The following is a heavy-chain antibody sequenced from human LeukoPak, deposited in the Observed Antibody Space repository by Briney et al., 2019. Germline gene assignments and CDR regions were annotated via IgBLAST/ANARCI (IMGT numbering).Heavy chain of an antibody. D-gene: IGHD3-10*01. CDR1: GGTFSSYA. Sequence: SVKVSCKASGGTFSSYAISWVRQAPGQGLEWMGRIIPILGIANYAQKFQGRVTITADKSTSTAYMELSSLRSEDTAVYYCARAFGGSGSYAFDYWGQGTLVTVSS. CDR3: ARAFGGSGSYAFDY. CDR2: IIPILGIA. V-gene: IGHV1-69*04. J-gene: IGHJ4*02.